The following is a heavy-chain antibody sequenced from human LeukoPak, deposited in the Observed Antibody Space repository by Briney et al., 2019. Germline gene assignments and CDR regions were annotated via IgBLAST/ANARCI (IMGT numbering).Heavy chain of an antibody. CDR2: IKQDGSEK. D-gene: IGHD1-26*01. J-gene: IGHJ6*03. V-gene: IGHV3-7*01. CDR1: GFTFSSYW. Sequence: PGGSLRLSCAAPGFTFSSYWMSWVRQAPGKGLEWVANIKQDGSEKYYVDSVKGRFTISRDNAKNSLYLQMNSLRAEDTAVYYCARDPYSGGYGDYYYYYMDLWGQGTTVTISS. CDR3: ARDPYSGGYGDYYYYYMDL.